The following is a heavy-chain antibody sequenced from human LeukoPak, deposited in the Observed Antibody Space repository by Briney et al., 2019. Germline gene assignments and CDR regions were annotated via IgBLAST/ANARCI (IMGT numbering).Heavy chain of an antibody. J-gene: IGHJ4*02. CDR2: FNSDGSGT. V-gene: IGHV3-74*01. CDR1: GFTFSEYW. Sequence: GGSLRLYCAASGFTFSEYWMHWVRQAPGKGLVWVSRFNSDGSGTSYADSVKGRFTISRDNAKNTLYLQLTSLRAEDTAVYYCAKDRVVRGVMGAGVYWGQGTLVTVSS. D-gene: IGHD3-10*01. CDR3: AKDRVVRGVMGAGVY.